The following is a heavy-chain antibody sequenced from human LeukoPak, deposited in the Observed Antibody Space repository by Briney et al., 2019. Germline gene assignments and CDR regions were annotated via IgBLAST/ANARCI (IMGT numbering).Heavy chain of an antibody. D-gene: IGHD2-15*01. CDR2: INAGNGNT. Sequence: ASVKVSCKASGYTFTSYAMHWVRQAPGQRLEWMGWINAGNGNTKYSQKFQGRVTITRDTSASTAYMELSSLRSEDTAVYYCGRGGYCSGGSCYSRFDPWGQGTLVTVSS. CDR3: GRGGYCSGGSCYSRFDP. V-gene: IGHV1-3*01. J-gene: IGHJ5*02. CDR1: GYTFTSYA.